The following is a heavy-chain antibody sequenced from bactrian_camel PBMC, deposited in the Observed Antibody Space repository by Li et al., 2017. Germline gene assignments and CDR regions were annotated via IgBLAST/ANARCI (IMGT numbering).Heavy chain of an antibody. CDR1: GYNIDGHD. CDR3: AAELWRLTCYQGWVPVT. CDR2: LSSDGST. D-gene: IGHD5*01. Sequence: QVQLVESGGGSVQAGASLTLSCTATGYNIDGHDMAWYRLPPGKECELVAHLSSDGSTVYADSVKGRFTISKDKDANTLYLEMNNLQFEDTAVYYCAAELWRLTCYQGWVPVTWGQGTQVTVSS. V-gene: IGHV3S55*01. J-gene: IGHJ4*01.